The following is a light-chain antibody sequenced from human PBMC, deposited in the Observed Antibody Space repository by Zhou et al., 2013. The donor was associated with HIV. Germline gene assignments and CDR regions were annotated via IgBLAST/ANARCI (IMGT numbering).Light chain of an antibody. V-gene: IGKV1-17*03. Sequence: DIQMTQSPSVMSASVGDRVTFTCRASQDISKYLAWFQQKPGKVPKRLIYAAVNLHSGVPSRFTGSGSGTEFTLTINSLQPEDFATYYCQQSYSTPRVTFGGGTKVEIK. CDR3: QQSYSTPRVT. CDR1: QDISKY. J-gene: IGKJ4*01. CDR2: AAV.